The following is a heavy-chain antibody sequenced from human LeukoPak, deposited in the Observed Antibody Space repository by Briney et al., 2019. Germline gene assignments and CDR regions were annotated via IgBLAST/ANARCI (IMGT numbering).Heavy chain of an antibody. CDR1: GYTFTNYG. Sequence: ASVKVSCKASGYTFTNYGISWVRQAPGQGLEWMGWISAKKGNTNYAQKLQGRVTMTTHTSTSTAYMELRSLRSDDTAVYYCAARSGELPYYFDYWGQGTLVTVSS. CDR3: AARSGELPYYFDY. CDR2: ISAKKGNT. V-gene: IGHV1-18*01. J-gene: IGHJ4*02. D-gene: IGHD1-26*01.